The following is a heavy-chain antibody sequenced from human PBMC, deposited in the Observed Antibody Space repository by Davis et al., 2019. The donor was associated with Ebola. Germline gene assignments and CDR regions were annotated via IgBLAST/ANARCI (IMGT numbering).Heavy chain of an antibody. V-gene: IGHV3-23*01. J-gene: IGHJ4*02. CDR1: GFTFSNFA. D-gene: IGHD6-19*01. Sequence: GESLKISCAASGFTFSNFAMHWVRQAPGKGLEWVATISSSGDNTYYADSVKGRFTISRDNSKNTLYLQMNSLRAEDTAVYYCAKDKRLAVAGTMFDYWGQGTLVIVSS. CDR2: ISSSGDNT. CDR3: AKDKRLAVAGTMFDY.